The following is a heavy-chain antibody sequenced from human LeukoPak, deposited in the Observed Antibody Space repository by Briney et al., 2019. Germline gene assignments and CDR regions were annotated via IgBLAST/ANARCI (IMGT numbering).Heavy chain of an antibody. V-gene: IGHV1-2*02. Sequence: GASVKVSCKTSGFTFTGYYIHWLRQAPGQGLEWMGWINPKRGDTNYAPKFQGRVTMTRDTSIRTAHMDLSSLRSDDTAVYYCARDWGMVAGTAGDYWGQGTLVTVSS. J-gene: IGHJ4*02. CDR2: INPKRGDT. D-gene: IGHD6-19*01. CDR3: ARDWGMVAGTAGDY. CDR1: GFTFTGYY.